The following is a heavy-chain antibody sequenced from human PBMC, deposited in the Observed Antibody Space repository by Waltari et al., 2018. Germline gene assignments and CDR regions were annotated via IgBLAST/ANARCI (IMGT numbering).Heavy chain of an antibody. CDR1: GFTFGSPW. V-gene: IGHV3-74*01. CDR2: INSDGSST. Sequence: EVQLVESGGGLVQPGGSLRLSCAAYGFTFGSPWMHWVGQAPGKGLVWVSRINSDGSSTTYADSVKGRFTISRDNAKNTLYLQMNSLGAEDTAVYYCLRGITTYYTYTFDGWGQGTLVTVSS. CDR3: LRGITTYYTYTFDG. D-gene: IGHD3-22*01. J-gene: IGHJ4*02.